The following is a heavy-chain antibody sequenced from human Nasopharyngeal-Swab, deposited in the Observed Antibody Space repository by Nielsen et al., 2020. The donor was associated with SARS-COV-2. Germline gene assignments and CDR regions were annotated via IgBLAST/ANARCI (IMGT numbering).Heavy chain of an antibody. D-gene: IGHD4-17*01. Sequence: SGPTLVKPTQPFTLPCTFSGFSLSTSGVGVGWIRQPPGKALERLALIYWDDDKRYSPSLKSRLTITKDTSKNQVVLTMTNMDPVDTATYYCAHRRAYYGDYLWGQGTLVTVSS. V-gene: IGHV2-5*02. J-gene: IGHJ5*02. CDR2: IYWDDDK. CDR3: AHRRAYYGDYL. CDR1: GFSLSTSGVG.